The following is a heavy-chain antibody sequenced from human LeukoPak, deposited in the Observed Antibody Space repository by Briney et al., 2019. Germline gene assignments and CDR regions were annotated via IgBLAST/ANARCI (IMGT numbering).Heavy chain of an antibody. CDR1: GFTFSSYT. CDR2: IGGSGVT. D-gene: IGHD1-26*01. Sequence: PGGSLRLSCAASGFTFSSYTMSWVRQAPGKGLEWVSSIGGSGVTYYADSVKGRFTISRDNSKNTLYLLMTSLRVEDTAVYYCVNRIVGDKHFDYWGQGTLVTVSS. J-gene: IGHJ4*02. V-gene: IGHV3-23*01. CDR3: VNRIVGDKHFDY.